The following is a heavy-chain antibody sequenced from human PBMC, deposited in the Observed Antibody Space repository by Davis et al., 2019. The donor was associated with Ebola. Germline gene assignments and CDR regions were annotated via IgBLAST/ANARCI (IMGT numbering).Heavy chain of an antibody. CDR1: GGSISSSNW. V-gene: IGHV4-4*02. J-gene: IGHJ4*02. D-gene: IGHD6-19*01. CDR2: IYHSGST. Sequence: GSLRLSCAVSGGSISSSNWWSWVRQPPGKGLEWFGEIYHSGSTNYNPSLKSRVTISVDKSKNQFSLKLSSVTAADTAVYYCASDRSSGYSSGWYDYWGQGTLVTVSS. CDR3: ASDRSSGYSSGWYDY.